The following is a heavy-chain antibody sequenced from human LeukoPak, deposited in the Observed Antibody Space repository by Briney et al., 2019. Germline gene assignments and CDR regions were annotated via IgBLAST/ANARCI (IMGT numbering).Heavy chain of an antibody. V-gene: IGHV4-39*07. CDR1: GGFISSSSSF. CDR3: ATQYDVSSAVYRKDY. Sequence: SETLSLTCTVSGGFISSSSSFWGWIRQPPGKGLEWIGYIHYSGSTHYNPSLKSRVSISVDTSKNQFSLRLSSVTAADTAVYYCATQYDVSSAVYRKDYWGQGTLVTISS. D-gene: IGHD3-22*01. CDR2: IHYSGST. J-gene: IGHJ4*02.